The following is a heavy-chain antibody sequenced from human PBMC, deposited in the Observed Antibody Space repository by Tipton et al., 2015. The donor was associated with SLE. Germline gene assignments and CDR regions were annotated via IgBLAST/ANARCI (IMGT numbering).Heavy chain of an antibody. J-gene: IGHJ3*02. CDR3: ARDLLSWDAFDI. Sequence: LRLSCTVSGGSITSSSYYWGWIRQPPGKGLEWIGEINHSGSTNYNPSLKSRVTISVDTSKNQFSLKLSSVTAADTAVYYCARDLLSWDAFDIWGQGTMVTVSS. V-gene: IGHV4-39*07. CDR1: GGSITSSSYY. CDR2: INHSGST. D-gene: IGHD2/OR15-2a*01.